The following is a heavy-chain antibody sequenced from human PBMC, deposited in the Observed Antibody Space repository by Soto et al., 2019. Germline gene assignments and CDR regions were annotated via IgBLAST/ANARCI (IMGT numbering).Heavy chain of an antibody. J-gene: IGHJ6*03. D-gene: IGHD3-10*01. Sequence: PGGSLRLSCAASGFTVSSNYMSWVRQAPGKGLEWVSVIYSGGSTYYADSVKGRFTISRDNSKNTLYLQMNSLRAEDTAVYYCARVGRVTMLYYYYYMDVWGKGTTVTVSS. CDR3: ARVGRVTMLYYYYYMDV. V-gene: IGHV3-66*01. CDR1: GFTVSSNY. CDR2: IYSGGST.